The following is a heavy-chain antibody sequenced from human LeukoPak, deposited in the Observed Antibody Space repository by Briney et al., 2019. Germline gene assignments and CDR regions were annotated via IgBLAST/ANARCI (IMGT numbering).Heavy chain of an antibody. V-gene: IGHV4-34*01. CDR2: INHSGST. D-gene: IGHD6-6*01. CDR1: GGSFSGYY. J-gene: IGHJ6*03. Sequence: PSETLSLTCAVYGGSFSGYYWSWIRQPPGKGLEWIGEINHSGSTNYNPSLKSRVTISVDTSKNQFSLKLSSVTAADTAVYYCARSSSWSLYYYYYMDVWGKGTTVTVSS. CDR3: ARSSSWSLYYYYYMDV.